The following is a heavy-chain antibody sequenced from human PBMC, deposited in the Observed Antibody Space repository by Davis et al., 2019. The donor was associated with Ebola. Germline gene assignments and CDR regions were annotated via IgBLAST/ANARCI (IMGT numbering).Heavy chain of an antibody. Sequence: ASVKVSCKASGYTFTSYDINWVRQATGQGLEWMGWMNPNSGNPGYAQKFQGRVTMTRNTSISTAYMELRSLRSDDTAVYYCARETTLYCSSTSCYYYYYYYMDVWGKGTTVTVSS. V-gene: IGHV1-8*01. CDR1: GYTFTSYD. CDR3: ARETTLYCSSTSCYYYYYYYMDV. J-gene: IGHJ6*03. CDR2: MNPNSGNP. D-gene: IGHD2-2*01.